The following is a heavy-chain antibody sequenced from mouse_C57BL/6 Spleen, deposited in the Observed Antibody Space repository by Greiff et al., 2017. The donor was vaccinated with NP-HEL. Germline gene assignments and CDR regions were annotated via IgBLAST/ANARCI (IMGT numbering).Heavy chain of an antibody. CDR1: GYAFSSYW. J-gene: IGHJ2*01. V-gene: IGHV1-80*01. Sequence: VKLQQSGAELVKPGASVKISCKASGYAFSSYWMNWVKQRPGKGLEWIGQIYPGDGDTNYNGKFKGKATLTADKSSSTAYMQLSSLTSEDSAVYFCARGGGYSNYFDYWGQGTTLTVSS. CDR2: IYPGDGDT. D-gene: IGHD2-5*01. CDR3: ARGGGYSNYFDY.